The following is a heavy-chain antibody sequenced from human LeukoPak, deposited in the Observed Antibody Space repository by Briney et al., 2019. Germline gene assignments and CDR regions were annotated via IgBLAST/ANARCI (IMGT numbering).Heavy chain of an antibody. D-gene: IGHD5-12*01. CDR2: IYSGGST. V-gene: IGHV3-53*01. CDR1: GFTVSSNY. CDR3: ARAFSGYVIY. Sequence: PRGSLRLSCAASGFTVSSNYMSWVRQAPGKGLEWVSVIYSGGSTYYADSVKGRFTISRDNSKNTLYLQMNSLRAEDTAVYYCARAFSGYVIYWGQGTLVTVSS. J-gene: IGHJ4*02.